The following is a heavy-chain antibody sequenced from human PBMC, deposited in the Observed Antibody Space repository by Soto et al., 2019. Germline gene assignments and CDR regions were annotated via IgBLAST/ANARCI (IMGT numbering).Heavy chain of an antibody. D-gene: IGHD2-15*01. CDR2: ISVYNGNT. V-gene: IGHV1-18*01. Sequence: ASVKVSCKASGYTFTSYGITWVRQTPGQGLEWMGWISVYNGNTKYAQKLQGGVTMTTDTSTSTAYMELRTLRSDDTAVYYCARDLGYCSGGSCPSNWFDPWGQGTLVTVSS. CDR3: ARDLGYCSGGSCPSNWFDP. J-gene: IGHJ5*02. CDR1: GYTFTSYG.